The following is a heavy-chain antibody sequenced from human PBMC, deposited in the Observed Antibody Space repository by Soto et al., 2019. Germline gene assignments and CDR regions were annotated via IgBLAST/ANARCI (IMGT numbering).Heavy chain of an antibody. V-gene: IGHV5-51*01. CDR2: IYPGDSDT. Sequence: VESVTISCDASGYSFTRYWIVWALQMPGKGLECMGIIYPGDSDTRYRPSFQGQVTISSDKSISTAYLQWSSLKASDTAMYYCAGIYVDIAAKHYFDPWGQGTMVTVSS. D-gene: IGHD5-12*01. J-gene: IGHJ5*02. CDR3: AGIYVDIAAKHYFDP. CDR1: GYSFTRYW.